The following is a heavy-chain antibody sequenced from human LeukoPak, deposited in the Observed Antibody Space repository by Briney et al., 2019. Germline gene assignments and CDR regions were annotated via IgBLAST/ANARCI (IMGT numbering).Heavy chain of an antibody. CDR3: ATIIYDFWSGDNWFDP. Sequence: ASVKVSCKASGYTFTSYYMHWVRQAPGQGLEWMGIINPSGGSTSYAQKFQGRVTMTEDTSTDTAYMELSSLRSEDTAVYYCATIIYDFWSGDNWFDPWGQGTLVTVSS. D-gene: IGHD3-3*01. CDR1: GYTFTSYY. CDR2: INPSGGST. V-gene: IGHV1-46*01. J-gene: IGHJ5*02.